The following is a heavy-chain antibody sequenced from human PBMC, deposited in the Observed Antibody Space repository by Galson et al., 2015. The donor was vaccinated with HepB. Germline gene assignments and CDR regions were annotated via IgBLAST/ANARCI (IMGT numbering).Heavy chain of an antibody. CDR2: MNPNSGNT. J-gene: IGHJ4*02. CDR3: ARGSSYVWGSYRLRSDV. Sequence: SVKVSCKASGYTFTSYDINWVRQATGQGLEWMGWMNPNSGNTGYAQKFQGRVTMTRNTSISTAYMELSSLRSEDTAVYYCARGSSYVWGSYRLRSDVWGQGTLVTVSS. CDR1: GYTFTSYD. V-gene: IGHV1-8*01. D-gene: IGHD3-16*02.